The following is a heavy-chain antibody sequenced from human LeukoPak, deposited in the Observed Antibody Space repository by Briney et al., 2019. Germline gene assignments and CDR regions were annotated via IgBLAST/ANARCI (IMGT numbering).Heavy chain of an antibody. V-gene: IGHV4-61*02. CDR3: AREGQNSSSYYFDY. Sequence: SQTLSLTCTVSGGSISSGSYYWSWIRQPAGKGLEWIGRIYTSGSTNYNPSLKSRVTISVDTSKNQFSLKLSSVTAADTAVYYCAREGQNSSSYYFDYWGQGTLVTVSS. J-gene: IGHJ4*02. D-gene: IGHD6-6*01. CDR1: GGSISSGSYY. CDR2: IYTSGST.